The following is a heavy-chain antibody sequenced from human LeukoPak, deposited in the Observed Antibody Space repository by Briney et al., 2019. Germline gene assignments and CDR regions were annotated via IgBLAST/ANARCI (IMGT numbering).Heavy chain of an antibody. CDR2: ISSNGGTT. V-gene: IGHV3-23*01. D-gene: IGHD5-18*01. CDR1: GFTFTNYA. Sequence: PGGSLRLSCAASGFTFTNYAMSWVRQGPVKGLEWVSAISSNGGTTYYADSVKGRLTISRDNSKNTLYLQMNSLRAEDTAVYYCARGGYHAYYLDYWGQGSLVTVSS. CDR3: ARGGYHAYYLDY. J-gene: IGHJ4*02.